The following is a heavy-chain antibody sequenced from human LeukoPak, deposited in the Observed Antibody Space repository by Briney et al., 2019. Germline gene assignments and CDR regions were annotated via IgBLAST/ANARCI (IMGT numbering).Heavy chain of an antibody. CDR1: GFTFSSPA. Sequence: PGGSLRLSCAASGFTFSSPAMSWVRQAPGKGLEWVSSITPSGDGTYYAASVKGRFTISRDNSKNSLYLQMNSLRAEDTAVYYCARDLDYSSLPFDYWGQGTLVTVSS. CDR3: ARDLDYSSLPFDY. J-gene: IGHJ4*02. CDR2: ITPSGDGT. V-gene: IGHV3-23*01. D-gene: IGHD6-13*01.